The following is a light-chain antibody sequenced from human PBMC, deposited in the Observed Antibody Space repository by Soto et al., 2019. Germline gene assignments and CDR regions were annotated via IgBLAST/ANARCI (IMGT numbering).Light chain of an antibody. CDR1: QRINDD. J-gene: IGKJ5*01. CDR3: QPYNSWPLIT. V-gene: IGKV3-15*01. CDR2: VAS. Sequence: IEVTQSPATLSVSQGERAILSCRASQRINDDLAWYQQKPGQAPRLLIFVASTRATGIPARFSGSGSGTEFTLAISSLQSEDFAMYYCQPYNSWPLITFGQGTRLEI.